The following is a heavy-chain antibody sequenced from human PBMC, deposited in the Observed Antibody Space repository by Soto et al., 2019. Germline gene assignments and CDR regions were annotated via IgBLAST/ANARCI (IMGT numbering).Heavy chain of an antibody. CDR2: ISGSGGST. Sequence: EVQLLESGGGLVQPGGSLRLSCAASGFTFSNYAMSWVRQAPGKGLEWVSAISGSGGSTYYADSVKGRFTISRDNSNNTLYLPMNSLRAEDTAVYYCAKDPRVPYYDSGSSSYWGQGTLVTVSS. V-gene: IGHV3-23*01. J-gene: IGHJ4*02. CDR1: GFTFSNYA. CDR3: AKDPRVPYYDSGSSSY. D-gene: IGHD3-10*01.